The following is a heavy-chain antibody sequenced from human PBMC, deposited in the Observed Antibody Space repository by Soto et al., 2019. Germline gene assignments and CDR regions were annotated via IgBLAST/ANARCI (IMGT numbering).Heavy chain of an antibody. Sequence: QVQLVQSGAEVKKPGASVKVSCKASGYTFTSYGISWVRQAPGQGLEWMGWISAYNGNTNYAQKLQGRVTMTTDTSTRTAHMELRRLRADDTAVYYWARSAATIFSGYGMAVWGQGTTVTVSS. V-gene: IGHV1-18*01. CDR1: GYTFTSYG. J-gene: IGHJ6*02. CDR3: ARSAATIFSGYGMAV. CDR2: ISAYNGNT. D-gene: IGHD3-9*01.